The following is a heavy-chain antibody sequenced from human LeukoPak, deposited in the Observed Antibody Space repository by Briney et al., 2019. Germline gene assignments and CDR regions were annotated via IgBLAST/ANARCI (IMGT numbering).Heavy chain of an antibody. D-gene: IGHD3-22*01. V-gene: IGHV3-23*01. CDR1: GFTFSSCA. J-gene: IGHJ4*02. CDR2: ISGSGGST. CDR3: AKPDTYYYDSSGYYY. Sequence: GGSLRLSCAASGFTFSSCAMSWVRQAPGKGLEWVSAISGSGGSTYYADSVKGRFTISRDNSKNTLYLQMNSLRAEDTAVYYCAKPDTYYYDSSGYYYWGQGTLVTVSS.